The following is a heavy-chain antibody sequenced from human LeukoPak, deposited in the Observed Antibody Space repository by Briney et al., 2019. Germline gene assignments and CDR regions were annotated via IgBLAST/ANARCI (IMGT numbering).Heavy chain of an antibody. Sequence: GGSLRLSCAASGFTFSSYALSWVRQAPGKGLEWVSYISGSSTTIYYADSVKGRFTISRDNAKNSLYLQMNSLRDEDTAVYYCARDVLSYGDSGVDYWGQGTLVTVSS. CDR2: ISGSSTTI. D-gene: IGHD2-2*01. CDR1: GFTFSSYA. J-gene: IGHJ4*02. V-gene: IGHV3-48*02. CDR3: ARDVLSYGDSGVDY.